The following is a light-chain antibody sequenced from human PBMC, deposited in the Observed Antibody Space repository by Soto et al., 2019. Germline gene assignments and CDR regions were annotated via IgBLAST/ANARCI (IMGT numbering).Light chain of an antibody. CDR3: CSRGGSRPTYV. J-gene: IGLJ1*01. CDR1: DSDVGSYNA. Sequence: QSALTQPASVSGSPGQSITISCTGTDSDVGSYNAVSWYQQHPGKAPKLVIYEVTKRPSGVSDRFSGSKSANTASLTISGLQAEDEAEYPFCSRGGSRPTYVFGSGTKLTV. V-gene: IGLV2-23*02. CDR2: EVT.